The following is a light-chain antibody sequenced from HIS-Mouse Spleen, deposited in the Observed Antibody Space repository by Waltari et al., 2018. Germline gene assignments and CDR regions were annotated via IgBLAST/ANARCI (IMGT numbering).Light chain of an antibody. J-gene: IGKJ1*01. CDR1: QSVLYSSNNKNY. CDR3: QKYYSSPWT. V-gene: IGKV4-1*01. CDR2: WAS. Sequence: DIVMTQSPDSLAVSLGERATIHCKSSQSVLYSSNNKNYLAWYQQKPGQPPKLLIYWASTRESGVPDRFSGSGSGTDFTLTISSLQAEDVAVYYCQKYYSSPWTFGRGTKVEIK.